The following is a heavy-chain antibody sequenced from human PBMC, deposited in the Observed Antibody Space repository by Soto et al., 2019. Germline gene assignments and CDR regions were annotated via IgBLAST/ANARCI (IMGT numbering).Heavy chain of an antibody. Sequence: PVGSLRLSCAASGFTFSNSEMFWVRQAPGKGLEWVSKINYSGSNIYYSKSVKGRFTISRDNAKNSLYLQMNSLTDEDTAIYFCASEALCGADCYFFEYWGPGTLVTVSS. CDR2: INYSGSNI. CDR1: GFTFSNSE. CDR3: ASEALCGADCYFFEY. J-gene: IGHJ4*02. V-gene: IGHV3-48*03. D-gene: IGHD2-21*02.